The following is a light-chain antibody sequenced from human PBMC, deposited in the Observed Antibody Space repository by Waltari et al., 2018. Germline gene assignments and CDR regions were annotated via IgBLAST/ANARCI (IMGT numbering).Light chain of an antibody. Sequence: QSALTQPRSVSGSPGQSVTISCTGSSHDVDDFNYVAWYQQHPDKAPKLILFDVTTRASGVSSRFSGSKSANTASLTISGLQAEDEAFYYCSSHTTRSLLGVFGGGTKLTVL. CDR3: SSHTTRSLLGV. V-gene: IGLV2-14*03. CDR2: DVT. CDR1: SHDVDDFNY. J-gene: IGLJ3*02.